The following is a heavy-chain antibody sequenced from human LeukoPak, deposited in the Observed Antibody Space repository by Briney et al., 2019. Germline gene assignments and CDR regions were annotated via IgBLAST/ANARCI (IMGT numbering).Heavy chain of an antibody. CDR2: IYYSGST. J-gene: IGHJ5*02. Sequence: PSETLSLTCTVSGGSISIYYWSWIRQPPGKGLEWIGYIYYSGSTNYNPSLKSRVTISVDTSKNQFSLKLSSVTAADTAVYYCARGSGYSGWFDPWGQGTLVTVSS. D-gene: IGHD5-12*01. CDR1: GGSISIYY. CDR3: ARGSGYSGWFDP. V-gene: IGHV4-59*01.